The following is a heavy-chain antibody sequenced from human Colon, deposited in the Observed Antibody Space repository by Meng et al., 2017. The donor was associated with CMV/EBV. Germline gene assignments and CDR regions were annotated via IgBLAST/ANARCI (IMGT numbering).Heavy chain of an antibody. Sequence: GESLKISCVVSGFTSSSYNMNWVRQAPGKGLEWVSYITISSSRIFYADSVKGRFTISRDNAKESLYLQISNLRAEDTAVYYCARESQGLVPTTYFDYWGRGTLVTVSS. CDR2: ITISSSRI. V-gene: IGHV3-48*04. CDR3: ARESQGLVPTTYFDY. D-gene: IGHD6-19*01. CDR1: GFTSSSYN. J-gene: IGHJ4*02.